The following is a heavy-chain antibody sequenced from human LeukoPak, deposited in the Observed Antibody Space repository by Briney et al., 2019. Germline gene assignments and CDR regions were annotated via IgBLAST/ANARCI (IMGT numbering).Heavy chain of an antibody. CDR1: GFTFNGAW. CDR3: AIWTSGNF. D-gene: IGHD1-1*01. CDR2: LDPSGSQK. Sequence: FTSSASGFTFNGAWLNLVRQAPGKGLEWVANLDPSGSQKRYVDSVKGRFTISKDNPGTSLYLEMNSLRAEGTAIYYCAIWTSGNFWGQGTLVTVCS. V-gene: IGHV3-7*01. J-gene: IGHJ4*02.